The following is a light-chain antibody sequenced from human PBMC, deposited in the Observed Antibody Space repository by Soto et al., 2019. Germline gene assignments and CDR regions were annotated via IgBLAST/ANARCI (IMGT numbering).Light chain of an antibody. Sequence: EIVLTQSPATLSLSPGERATLSCRASQNINSYFSWYQHRPGQAPRLLIYDAIERAPGIPARFSGSGSGTDFTLTISRLEPEDFAVYFCHQRINWPFTFGQGTKLEIK. V-gene: IGKV3-11*01. CDR2: DAI. CDR3: HQRINWPFT. J-gene: IGKJ2*01. CDR1: QNINSY.